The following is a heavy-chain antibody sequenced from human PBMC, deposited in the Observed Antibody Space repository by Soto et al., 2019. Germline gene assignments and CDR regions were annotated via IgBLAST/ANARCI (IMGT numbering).Heavy chain of an antibody. J-gene: IGHJ6*02. Sequence: SETLSLTCTVSGGSISSSSYYWGWIRQPPGKGLEWIGSIYYSGSTYYNPSLKSRVTISVDTSKNQFSLKLSSVTAADTAVYYCARMTTVTKWVYYYYYGMDVWGQGTTVTVSS. V-gene: IGHV4-39*01. D-gene: IGHD4-17*01. CDR3: ARMTTVTKWVYYYYYGMDV. CDR1: GGSISSSSYY. CDR2: IYYSGST.